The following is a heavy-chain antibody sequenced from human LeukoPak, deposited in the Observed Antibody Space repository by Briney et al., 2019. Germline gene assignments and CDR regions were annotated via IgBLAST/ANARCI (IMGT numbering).Heavy chain of an antibody. CDR3: AKDRIYGDYVLPFDI. D-gene: IGHD4-17*01. J-gene: IGHJ3*02. CDR2: ISGSGGST. V-gene: IGHV3-23*01. Sequence: GGSLRLSCAASGFTFSSYGMSWVRQAPGKGLEWVSAISGSGGSTYYADSVKGRFTISRDNSKNTLYLQMNSLRAEDTAVYYCAKDRIYGDYVLPFDIWGQGTMVTVSS. CDR1: GFTFSSYG.